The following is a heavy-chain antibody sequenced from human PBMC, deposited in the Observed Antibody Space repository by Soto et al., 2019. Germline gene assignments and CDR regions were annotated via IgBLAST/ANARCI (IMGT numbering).Heavy chain of an antibody. J-gene: IGHJ4*02. CDR3: ARDSGVDPLRDYFDY. CDR1: GFTFSSYS. CDR2: ISSSSSYI. Sequence: EVQLVESGGGLVKPGGSLRLSCAASGFTFSSYSMNWVRQAPGKGLEWVSSISSSSSYIYYADSVKGRFTISRDNAKNSLYLQMNSLRAEDTAVYYCARDSGVDPLRDYFDYWGQGTLVTVSS. V-gene: IGHV3-21*01. D-gene: IGHD2-8*01.